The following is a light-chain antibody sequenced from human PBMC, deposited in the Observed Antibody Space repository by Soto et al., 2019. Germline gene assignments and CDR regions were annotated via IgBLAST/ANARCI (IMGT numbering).Light chain of an antibody. V-gene: IGKV3-20*01. CDR1: QSVSSSY. CDR3: QQYCSSLT. CDR2: AAS. Sequence: EIVLTQSPGTLSLSPGERATLSCRASQSVSSSYLAWYQQKPGQAPRLLIYAASSRATVIPDRFSGSGSGTDFTLTISRLEPEEFAVYYCQQYCSSLTFGGGTKVEIK. J-gene: IGKJ4*01.